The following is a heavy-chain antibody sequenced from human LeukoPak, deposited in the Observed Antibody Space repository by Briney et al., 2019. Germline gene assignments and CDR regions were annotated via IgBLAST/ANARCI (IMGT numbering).Heavy chain of an antibody. CDR1: GGSISSSSYY. CDR2: IYYSGST. V-gene: IGHV4-39*01. CDR3: ARWVGSPYYFDC. J-gene: IGHJ4*02. Sequence: SETLSLTCTVSGGSISSSSYYWGWIRQPPGKGLEWIGSIYYSGSTYYNPSLKSRVTISVDTSKNQFSLKLSSVTAADTAVYYCARWVGSPYYFDCWGQGALVTVSS. D-gene: IGHD2-15*01.